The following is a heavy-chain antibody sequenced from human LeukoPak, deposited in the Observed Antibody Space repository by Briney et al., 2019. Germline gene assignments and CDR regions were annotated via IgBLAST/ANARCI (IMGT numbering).Heavy chain of an antibody. CDR1: GFTVSSNY. CDR2: IYSGGST. V-gene: IGHV3-53*01. CDR3: ARDPDGSWSIYYYYGMDV. Sequence: GGSLRLSCAASGFTVSSNYMSWVRQAPGKGLEWVSVIYSGGSTYYADSVKGRFTISRDNSKNTLYLQMNSLRAEDTAVYYCARDPDGSWSIYYYYGMDVWGQGTTVTVSS. J-gene: IGHJ6*02. D-gene: IGHD2-15*01.